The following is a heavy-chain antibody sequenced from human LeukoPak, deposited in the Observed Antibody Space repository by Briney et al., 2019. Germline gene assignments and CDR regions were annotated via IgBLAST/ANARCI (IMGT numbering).Heavy chain of an antibody. Sequence: GGSLRLSCAASGXTFSTFWMHWVRQAPGKGLVWVSRLHSDGSTTNYADSVKGRFTISRDNAKNTLYLQMNSLRAEDTAVYCCAARYCINGVCFFYWGQGTLVTVSS. D-gene: IGHD2-8*01. CDR3: AARYCINGVCFFY. CDR1: GXTFSTFW. J-gene: IGHJ4*02. CDR2: LHSDGSTT. V-gene: IGHV3-74*01.